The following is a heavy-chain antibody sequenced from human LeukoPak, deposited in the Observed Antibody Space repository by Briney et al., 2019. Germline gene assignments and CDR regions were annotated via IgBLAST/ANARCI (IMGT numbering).Heavy chain of an antibody. Sequence: PGRSLRLSCAASGFTFSSYGMHRVRQAPGKGLEWVAVIWYDGSNKYYADSVKGRFTISRDNSKNTLYLQMNSLRAEDTAVYYCARHHSSGYHDYWGQGTLVTVSS. CDR1: GFTFSSYG. J-gene: IGHJ4*02. D-gene: IGHD3-22*01. CDR3: ARHHSSGYHDY. V-gene: IGHV3-33*01. CDR2: IWYDGSNK.